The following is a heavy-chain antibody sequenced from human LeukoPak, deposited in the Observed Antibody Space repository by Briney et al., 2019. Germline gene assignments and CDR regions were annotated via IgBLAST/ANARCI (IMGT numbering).Heavy chain of an antibody. CDR3: VAVAYGRVDY. CDR2: INPSGGST. J-gene: IGHJ4*02. CDR1: GYTFTSYY. D-gene: IGHD6-19*01. Sequence: ASVKVSCKASGYTFTSYYMHWVRQAPGQGLEWMGIINPSGGSTSYAQKFQGRVTMTRDTSTSTVYMELSSLRSDDTAMYYCVAVAYGRVDYWGQGTLVTVSS. V-gene: IGHV1-46*01.